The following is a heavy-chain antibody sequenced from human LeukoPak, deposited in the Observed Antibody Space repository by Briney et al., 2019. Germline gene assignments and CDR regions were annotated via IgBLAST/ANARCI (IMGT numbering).Heavy chain of an antibody. D-gene: IGHD3-10*01. CDR1: GFTFSGYD. V-gene: IGHV3-13*04. CDR2: IGTVGDT. Sequence: PGGSLRLSCAASGFTFSGYDFHWVRQATGRGLEWVSAIGTVGDTHYPDSVKGRFTISRENAKNSLYLQMNSLRAGDTAVYYCARETGDVLLGAFDIWGQGTMVTVSS. J-gene: IGHJ3*02. CDR3: ARETGDVLLGAFDI.